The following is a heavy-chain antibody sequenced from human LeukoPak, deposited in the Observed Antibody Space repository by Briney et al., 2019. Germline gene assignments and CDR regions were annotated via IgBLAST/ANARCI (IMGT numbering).Heavy chain of an antibody. V-gene: IGHV3-7*03. CDR3: ARHSPRDSGWPFDS. CDR2: INSDGSEG. Sequence: GGTLRLSCAVSGFTFSGFWMSWSRQAPGKGLEWVASINSDGSEGYYADVVKGRFTISRDNAKNSLYLQINSLRAEDTAVYYCARHSPRDSGWPFDSWGQGTLVTVPS. D-gene: IGHD6-19*01. CDR1: GFTFSGFW. J-gene: IGHJ4*02.